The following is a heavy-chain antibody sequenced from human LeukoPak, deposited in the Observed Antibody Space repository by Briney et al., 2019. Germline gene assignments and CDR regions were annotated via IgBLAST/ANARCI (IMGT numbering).Heavy chain of an antibody. V-gene: IGHV3-21*01. D-gene: IGHD1-26*01. Sequence: GGSLRLSCAASGFTFSSYAMNWVRQAPGKGLEWVSSLSSSSSYMYYADSVKGRFTISRDNAKNSLYLQMNSLRAEDTAVYYCARDSRLVGTDFDYWGQGTLVTVSS. CDR1: GFTFSSYA. CDR2: LSSSSSYM. CDR3: ARDSRLVGTDFDY. J-gene: IGHJ4*02.